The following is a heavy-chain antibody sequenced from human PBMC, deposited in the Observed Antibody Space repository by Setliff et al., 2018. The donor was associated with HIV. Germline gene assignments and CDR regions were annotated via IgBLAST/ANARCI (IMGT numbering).Heavy chain of an antibody. CDR3: ARLGSGWSDSYYYAMDV. Sequence: ASVKVSCKASGYTFLTYGISWVRQAPGHGFEWMGWISPYNGHTNYAQNFQGRVTMTTDTSTSRAYMELRSLRSDDTAAYFCARLGSGWSDSYYYAMDVWGQGTTVTVSS. CDR1: GYTFLTYG. V-gene: IGHV1-18*01. J-gene: IGHJ6*02. CDR2: ISPYNGHT. D-gene: IGHD6-19*01.